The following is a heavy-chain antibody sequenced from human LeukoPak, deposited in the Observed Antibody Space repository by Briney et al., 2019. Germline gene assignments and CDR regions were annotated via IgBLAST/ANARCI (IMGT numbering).Heavy chain of an antibody. CDR3: ARDLSSGWYPLGY. J-gene: IGHJ4*02. CDR2: INPNSGGT. CDR1: GYTFTGYY. Sequence: ASVKVSCTASGYTFTGYYMHWVRQAPGQGLEWMGWINPNSGGTNYAQKFQGRVTMTRDTSIGTAYMELSRLRSDDTAVYYCARDLSSGWYPLGYWGQGTLVTVSS. V-gene: IGHV1-2*02. D-gene: IGHD6-19*01.